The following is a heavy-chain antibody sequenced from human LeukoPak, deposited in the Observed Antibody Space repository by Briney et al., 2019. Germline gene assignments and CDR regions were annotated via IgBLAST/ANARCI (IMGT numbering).Heavy chain of an antibody. CDR2: IKQDGSEK. J-gene: IGHJ4*02. CDR1: GFTFSSYW. V-gene: IGHV3-7*01. Sequence: GGSLRLSCAASGFTFSSYWMSWVRQAPGKGLEWVANIKQDGSEKYYVDSVKGRFTISRDNAKNSLYLQMNSLRAEDTAVYYCARDEYSKIRYYYDSSGYYSPYDYWGQGTLVTVSS. CDR3: ARDEYSKIRYYYDSSGYYSPYDY. D-gene: IGHD3-22*01.